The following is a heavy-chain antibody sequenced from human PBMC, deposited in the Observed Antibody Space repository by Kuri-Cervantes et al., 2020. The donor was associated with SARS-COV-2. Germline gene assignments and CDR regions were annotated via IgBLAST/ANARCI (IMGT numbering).Heavy chain of an antibody. D-gene: IGHD3-16*01. V-gene: IGHV3-66*02. CDR3: ARDLDTLGVDY. Sequence: GGSLRLSCAASGFTVSSNYMSWVRQAPGKGLEWVSVIYSGGSTYYADSVKGRFTISRDNSKNTLYLQMNSLRAEDTAVYYCARDLDTLGVDYWGQGTLVTVSS. CDR2: IYSGGST. J-gene: IGHJ4*02. CDR1: GFTVSSNY.